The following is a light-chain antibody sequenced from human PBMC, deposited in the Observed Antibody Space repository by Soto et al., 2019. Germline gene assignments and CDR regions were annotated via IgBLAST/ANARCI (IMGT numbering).Light chain of an antibody. CDR3: QQYGNYSPWT. Sequence: DLQMTQSPTTLSASVGDRVTITCRASQSIGSWLAWYQQKPGKAPKLLIYKASTLESGVPSRFSGSGSGTEFILTISSLQPDDFASYYCQQYGNYSPWTFGQGTKVEIK. J-gene: IGKJ1*01. V-gene: IGKV1-5*03. CDR1: QSIGSW. CDR2: KAS.